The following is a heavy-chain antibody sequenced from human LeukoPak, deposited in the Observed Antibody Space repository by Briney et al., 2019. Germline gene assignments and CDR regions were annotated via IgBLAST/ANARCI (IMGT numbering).Heavy chain of an antibody. J-gene: IGHJ4*02. CDR3: ARGGVYDSSRRQFDY. Sequence: PSETLSLTCTVSGGSISSSSYYWGWIRQPPGKGLEWIGSIYYRGSTYYNPSLKSRVTISVDTSKNQFSLKLSSVTAADTAVYYCARGGVYDSSRRQFDYWGQGTLVTVSS. V-gene: IGHV4-39*07. CDR2: IYYRGST. D-gene: IGHD3-22*01. CDR1: GGSISSSSYY.